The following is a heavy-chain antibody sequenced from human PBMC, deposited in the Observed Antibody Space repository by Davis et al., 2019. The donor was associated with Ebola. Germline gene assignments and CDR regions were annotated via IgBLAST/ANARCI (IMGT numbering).Heavy chain of an antibody. CDR2: INAGNGNT. V-gene: IGHV1-3*01. Sequence: ASVKVSCKASGYTFTSYAMHWVRQAPGQRLEWMGWINAGNGNTKYSQKFQGRVTITRDTSASTAYMELSSLRSEDTAVYYCARGRLRELVRSAFDIWGQGTMVTVSS. CDR3: ARGRLRELVRSAFDI. D-gene: IGHD6-6*01. CDR1: GYTFTSYA. J-gene: IGHJ3*02.